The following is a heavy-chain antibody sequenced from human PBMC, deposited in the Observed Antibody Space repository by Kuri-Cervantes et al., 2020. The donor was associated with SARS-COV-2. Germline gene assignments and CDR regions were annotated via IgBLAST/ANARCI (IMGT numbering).Heavy chain of an antibody. CDR1: GGSISSYY. V-gene: IGHV4-59*01. CDR3: ARVSINHYYDRSGYYLDV. D-gene: IGHD3-22*01. Sequence: SETLSLTCTVSGGSISSYYWSWIRQPPGKGLEWMGYIHYSGTTTYSPSLKSRLTISVDTPKNQFSLKVTSVTAADTAVYYCARVSINHYYDRSGYYLDVWGKGTTVTVSS. J-gene: IGHJ6*03. CDR2: IHYSGTT.